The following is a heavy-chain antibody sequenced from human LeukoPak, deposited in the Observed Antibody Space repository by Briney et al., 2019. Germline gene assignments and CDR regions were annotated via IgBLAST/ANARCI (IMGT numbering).Heavy chain of an antibody. V-gene: IGHV4-4*07. CDR1: GGSISSYY. Sequence: SETLSLTCTVSGGSISSYYWSWIRQPAGKGLEWIGRIYTSGNTNYNPSLKSRVTISLDTSKNQFSLKLSSVTAADTAVYYCARVSRLTSLRAFDIWGQGTMVTVSS. D-gene: IGHD3-9*01. J-gene: IGHJ3*02. CDR2: IYTSGNT. CDR3: ARVSRLTSLRAFDI.